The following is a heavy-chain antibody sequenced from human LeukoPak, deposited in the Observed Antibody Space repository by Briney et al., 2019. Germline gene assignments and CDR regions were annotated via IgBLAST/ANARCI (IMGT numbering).Heavy chain of an antibody. V-gene: IGHV3-7*01. J-gene: IGHJ2*01. D-gene: IGHD1-7*01. CDR3: AAGLGWIYNL. CDR1: GYRFSPYW. CDR2: IKQDGSVK. Sequence: PGGSLRLSCAASGYRFSPYWMSWVRQSPGKGLEWVANIKQDGSVKNYVGSVKGRFTISRDNAEKSLYLQMNSLTVEDTAVYYCAAGLGWIYNLWGRGTLVTVSS.